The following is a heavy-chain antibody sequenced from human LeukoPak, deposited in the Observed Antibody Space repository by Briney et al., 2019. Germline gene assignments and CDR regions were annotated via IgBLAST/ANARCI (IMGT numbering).Heavy chain of an antibody. CDR2: IKEDGTET. Sequence: GGSLRLSCAASGFNVSNNYMSWVRLAPGKGLEWVANIKEDGTETYYVDSVKGRFTISRDNAKNSLYLQMNSLRVEDTAVYYCAKEGRSLQTYWGQGTLVTVSS. CDR1: GFNVSNNY. V-gene: IGHV3-7*03. CDR3: AKEGRSLQTY. J-gene: IGHJ4*02. D-gene: IGHD5-24*01.